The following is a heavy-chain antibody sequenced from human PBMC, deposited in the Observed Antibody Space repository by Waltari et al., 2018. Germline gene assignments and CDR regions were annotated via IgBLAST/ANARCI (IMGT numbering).Heavy chain of an antibody. J-gene: IGHJ4*02. D-gene: IGHD3-10*01. CDR2: IYTSGSP. CDR3: PRSTLLWFGELSYFDY. Sequence: QVQLQESGPGLVKPSQTLSLTCTVSGGSISSGSYYWSWIRQPAGKGLEWIGRIYTSGSPNYNPSLKSLVTISVDTSKNQFSLKRSYVTVVVSMVHRPPRSTLLWFGELSYFDYWGQGTLVTVSS. V-gene: IGHV4-61*02. CDR1: GGSISSGSYY.